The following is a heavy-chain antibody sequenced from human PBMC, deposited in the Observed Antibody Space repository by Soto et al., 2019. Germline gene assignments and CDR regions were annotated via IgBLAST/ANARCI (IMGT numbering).Heavy chain of an antibody. Sequence: PGGSLRLSCAASGFTFSSYAMSWVRQAPGKGLEWVAVIWYDGSNKYYADSVKGRFTISRDNSKNTLYLQMNSLRAEDTAVYYCAREGRWLLHDAFDIWGQGTMVTVSS. CDR3: AREGRWLLHDAFDI. CDR1: GFTFSSYA. V-gene: IGHV3-33*08. D-gene: IGHD2-15*01. J-gene: IGHJ3*02. CDR2: IWYDGSNK.